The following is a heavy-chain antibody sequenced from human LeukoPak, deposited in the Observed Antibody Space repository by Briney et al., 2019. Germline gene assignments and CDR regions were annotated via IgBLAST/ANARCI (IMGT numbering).Heavy chain of an antibody. D-gene: IGHD2-2*01. CDR1: GGSFSGYY. CDR2: INHSGST. Sequence: SETLSLTCAVYGGSFSGYYWSWIRQPPGRGLEWIGEINHSGSTNYNPSPKSRVTISVDTSKNQFSLKLSSVTAADTAVYYCARGHGQLHPFDYWSQGTLVTVSS. J-gene: IGHJ4*02. V-gene: IGHV4-34*01. CDR3: ARGHGQLHPFDY.